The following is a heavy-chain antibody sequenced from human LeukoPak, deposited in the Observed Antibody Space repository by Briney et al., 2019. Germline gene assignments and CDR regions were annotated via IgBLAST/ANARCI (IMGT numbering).Heavy chain of an antibody. CDR3: ARSVPDYTRFDY. V-gene: IGHV3-23*05. D-gene: IGHD4-11*01. CDR2: SKTKYNQV. Sequence: GGSLRLSCVASGFTFSDYAMNWVRQAPGKGLEWVSTSKTKYNQVYYAESVRGRFTISTDNSKKTVYLQMNSLRAEDTALYYCARSVPDYTRFDYWGQGALVIVSS. J-gene: IGHJ4*02. CDR1: GFTFSDYA.